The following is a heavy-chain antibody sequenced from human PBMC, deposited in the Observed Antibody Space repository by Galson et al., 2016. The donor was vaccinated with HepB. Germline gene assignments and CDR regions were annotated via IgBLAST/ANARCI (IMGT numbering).Heavy chain of an antibody. CDR2: ISWNSNSV. Sequence: SLRLSCAASGFIFDDYAMQWVRQTPGKGLEWVSGISWNSNSVGYADSVEGRFTISRDNAKNSVYLQMNSLRLEDMALYYCAKSLSSGWLSDLDFWGQGTLVTVSS. CDR1: GFIFDDYA. J-gene: IGHJ4*02. CDR3: AKSLSSGWLSDLDF. D-gene: IGHD6-19*01. V-gene: IGHV3-9*03.